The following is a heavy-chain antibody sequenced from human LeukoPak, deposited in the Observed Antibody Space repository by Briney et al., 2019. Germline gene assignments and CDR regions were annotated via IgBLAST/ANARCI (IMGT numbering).Heavy chain of an antibody. V-gene: IGHV1-2*02. CDR3: ARWGEYYDILTGYPDY. CDR1: GYTFTGYY. Sequence: GASVKVSCKASGYTFTGYYMHWVRQAPGQGLEWMGWINPNSGGTNYAQKLQGRVTMTTDTSTSTAYMELRSLRSDDTAVYYCARWGEYYDILTGYPDYWGQGTLVTVSS. J-gene: IGHJ4*02. D-gene: IGHD3-9*01. CDR2: INPNSGGT.